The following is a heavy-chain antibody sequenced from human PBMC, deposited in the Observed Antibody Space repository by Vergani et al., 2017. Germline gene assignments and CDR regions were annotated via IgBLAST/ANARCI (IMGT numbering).Heavy chain of an antibody. CDR1: GGTFSSYA. Sequence: QVQLVQSGAEVKKPGSSVKVSCKASGGTFSSYAISWVRQAPGQGLEWMGGIIPIFGTANYAQKFQGRVTITADESTSTAYMELSSLRSEDTAVYYCARGVVLWFGEPRINYYDYGMDVWGQGTTVTVSS. CDR2: IIPIFGTA. J-gene: IGHJ6*02. V-gene: IGHV1-69*01. CDR3: ARGVVLWFGEPRINYYDYGMDV. D-gene: IGHD3-10*01.